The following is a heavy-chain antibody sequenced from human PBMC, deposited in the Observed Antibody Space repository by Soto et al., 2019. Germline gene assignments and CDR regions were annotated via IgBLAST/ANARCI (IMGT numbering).Heavy chain of an antibody. CDR1: GYTFTSYG. D-gene: IGHD6-13*01. CDR3: AREKAAAGPYYYGMDV. Sequence: SVKVSCKASGYTFTSYGISWVRQAPGQGLEWMGWISAYNGNTNYAQKLQGRVTMTTDTSTSTAYMELRSLRSDDTAVYYCAREKAAAGPYYYGMDVWGQGTTVTVSS. V-gene: IGHV1-18*01. CDR2: ISAYNGNT. J-gene: IGHJ6*02.